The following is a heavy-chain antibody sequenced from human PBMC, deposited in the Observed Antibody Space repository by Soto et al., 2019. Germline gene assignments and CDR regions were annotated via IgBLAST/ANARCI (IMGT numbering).Heavy chain of an antibody. D-gene: IGHD6-13*01. Sequence: LRLSCAASGFSVSSNYMTWVRQAPGKGLEWVSIIYSSGTTYYADSVKGRFTISRDNSKNTLYLQMNSLRAEDTAVYYCAKLESYSSSWSDRWGQGTLVTVSS. CDR2: IYSSGTT. J-gene: IGHJ5*02. CDR3: AKLESYSSSWSDR. CDR1: GFSVSSNY. V-gene: IGHV3-53*01.